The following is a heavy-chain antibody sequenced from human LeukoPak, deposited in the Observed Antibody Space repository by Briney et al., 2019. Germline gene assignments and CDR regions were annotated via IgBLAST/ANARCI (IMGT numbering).Heavy chain of an antibody. Sequence: GGSLRLSCAASGFTFSIYAMGWVRQAPGKGLEWVSAISGSVGTTYCADSVKVRFTVSRDNSMNTLYLQMNSLRAEDTAVYYCARGQGGVMITFGGVIVFDYWGQGTLVPVSS. CDR1: GFTFSIYA. CDR3: ARGQGGVMITFGGVIVFDY. J-gene: IGHJ4*02. CDR2: ISGSVGTT. D-gene: IGHD3-16*02. V-gene: IGHV3-23*01.